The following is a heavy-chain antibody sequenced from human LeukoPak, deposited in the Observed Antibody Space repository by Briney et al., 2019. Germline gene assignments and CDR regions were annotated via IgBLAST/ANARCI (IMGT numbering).Heavy chain of an antibody. V-gene: IGHV3-23*01. J-gene: IGHJ4*02. D-gene: IGHD3-16*01. CDR3: GSLRLL. CDR2: ISGSGDNT. CDR1: GFSFSNYA. Sequence: GGSLRLSCVASGFSFSNYAMMWVRQAPGKGLEWVSGISGSGDNTKYADSVKGRFTISRDNSKNTLYLQLNSLKAEDTAVYYCGSLRLLRGQGTLVTVSS.